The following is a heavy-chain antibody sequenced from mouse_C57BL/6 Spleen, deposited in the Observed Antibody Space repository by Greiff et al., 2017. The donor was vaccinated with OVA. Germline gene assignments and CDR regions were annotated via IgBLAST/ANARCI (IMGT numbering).Heavy chain of an antibody. Sequence: DVMLVESGGGLVKPGGSLKLSCAASGFTFSDYGMHWVRQAPEKGLEWVAYISSGSSTIYYADTVKGRFTISRDNAKNTLFLQMTSLRSEDTAMYCCARGLLYAMDYWGQGTSVTVSS. CDR3: ARGLLYAMDY. CDR2: ISSGSSTI. J-gene: IGHJ4*01. V-gene: IGHV5-17*01. D-gene: IGHD3-1*01. CDR1: GFTFSDYG.